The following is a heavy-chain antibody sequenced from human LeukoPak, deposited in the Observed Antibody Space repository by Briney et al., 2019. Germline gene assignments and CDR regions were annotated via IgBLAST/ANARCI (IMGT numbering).Heavy chain of an antibody. V-gene: IGHV3-53*01. CDR2: IYTGGNT. D-gene: IGHD3-22*01. Sequence: GGSLRLSCAASGFTVDSNYLSWVRQAPGKGLEWVSTIYTGGNTYYAASVKGRFTISRDFSKNTVFLHMNSLRAEDTAMYYCARGDDSGYYDYFDCWGQGALVTVSS. J-gene: IGHJ4*02. CDR1: GFTVDSNY. CDR3: ARGDDSGYYDYFDC.